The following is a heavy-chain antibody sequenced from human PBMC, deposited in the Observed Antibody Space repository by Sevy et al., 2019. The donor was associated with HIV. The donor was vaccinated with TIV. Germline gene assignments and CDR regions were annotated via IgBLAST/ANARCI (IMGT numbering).Heavy chain of an antibody. D-gene: IGHD4-17*01. J-gene: IGHJ6*02. CDR3: ARTGAYADTYYHHYAMDV. V-gene: IGHV3-7*01. CDR1: GFSFRSYW. CDR2: INQDGSEK. Sequence: GGSLRLSCAASGFSFRSYWMSWVRQAPGKGLEWVANINQDGSEKYYLDSVMGRFTISRDSARNSVYLQINSLRADDTARYYCARTGAYADTYYHHYAMDVWGQGTSVTVSS.